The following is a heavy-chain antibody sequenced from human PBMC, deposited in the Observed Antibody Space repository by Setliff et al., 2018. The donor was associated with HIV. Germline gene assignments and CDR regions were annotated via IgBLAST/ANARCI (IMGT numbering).Heavy chain of an antibody. CDR3: VRVRVGGSLYFDF. V-gene: IGHV1-2*02. CDR2: INPNSGGA. CDR1: GYTFTDDYY. D-gene: IGHD1-26*01. J-gene: IGHJ4*02. Sequence: ASVKVSCKASGYTFTDDYYIHWVRQAPGQGLEWMGWINPNSGGANFAQKFQGRVTMTRDTSISTAYLELTKLRSEDMGIYYCVRVRVGGSLYFDFWGQGTPVTVSS.